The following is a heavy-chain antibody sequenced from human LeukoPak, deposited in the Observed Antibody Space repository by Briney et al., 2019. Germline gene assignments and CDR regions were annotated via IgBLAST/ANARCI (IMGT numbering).Heavy chain of an antibody. D-gene: IGHD2-2*01. J-gene: IGHJ6*02. CDR3: ASLVVPPNYYYYYGMDV. CDR2: VYNSGST. Sequence: PSETLSLTCTVSGGSISNYYWSWIRQPPGKGLEWIGCVYNSGSTDYNPSLKSRVTISVDTSKNQFSLKLSSVTAADTAVYYCASLVVPPNYYYYYGMDVWGQGTTVTVSS. V-gene: IGHV4-59*12. CDR1: GGSISNYY.